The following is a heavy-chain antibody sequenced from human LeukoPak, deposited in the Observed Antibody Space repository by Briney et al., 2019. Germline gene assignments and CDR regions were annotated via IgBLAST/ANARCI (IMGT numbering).Heavy chain of an antibody. D-gene: IGHD6-13*01. CDR3: AKGVYSSSWYGGSYGMDA. Sequence: GGSLRLSCAASGFTFSSYAMSWVRQAPGKGLGWVSAISGSGGSTYYADSVKGRFTISRDNSKNTLYLQMNSLRAEDTAVYYCAKGVYSSSWYGGSYGMDAWGQGTTVTVSS. CDR2: ISGSGGST. J-gene: IGHJ6*02. CDR1: GFTFSSYA. V-gene: IGHV3-23*01.